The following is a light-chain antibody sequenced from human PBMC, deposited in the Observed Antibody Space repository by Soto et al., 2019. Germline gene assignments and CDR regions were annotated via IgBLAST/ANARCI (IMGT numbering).Light chain of an antibody. CDR3: SSYTSSSTV. CDR2: EVS. CDR1: SSDVGGYNY. Sequence: QSAQTQPASVSGSPGQSITSSCTGTSSDVGGYNYVSWYQQHPGKAPKLMIYEVSNRPSGVSNRFSGSKSGNTASLTISGLQAEDEADYYCSSYTSSSTVFGTGTKLTVL. V-gene: IGLV2-14*01. J-gene: IGLJ1*01.